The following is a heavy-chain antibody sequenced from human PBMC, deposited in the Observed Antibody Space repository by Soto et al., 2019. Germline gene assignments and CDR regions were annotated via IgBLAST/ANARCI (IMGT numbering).Heavy chain of an antibody. J-gene: IGHJ4*02. CDR1: GGTFSSYA. Sequence: SVKVSCKASGGTFSSYAISWVRQAPGQRLEWMGWINPIFGKTKYAQKFQGRVTITRDTSTSTAYMELSSLRSEDTAVYYCARDASADYWGQGTLVTVSS. V-gene: IGHV1-69*05. CDR3: ARDASADY. CDR2: INPIFGKT.